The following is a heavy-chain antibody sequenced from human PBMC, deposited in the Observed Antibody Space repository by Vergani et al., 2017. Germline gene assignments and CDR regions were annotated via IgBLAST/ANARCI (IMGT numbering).Heavy chain of an antibody. CDR3: AGSGSSSSYYYYYMDV. CDR2: IYYSGST. V-gene: IGHV4-59*01. Sequence: QVQLQESGPGLVKPSETLSLTCTVSGGSISSYYWSWIRQPPGKGLEWIGYIYYSGSTNYNPSLKSRVTISVDTSKSQFSLKLSSVTAADTAVYYCAGSGSSSSYYYYYMDVWGKGTSVTVSS. CDR1: GGSISSYY. D-gene: IGHD6-6*01. J-gene: IGHJ6*03.